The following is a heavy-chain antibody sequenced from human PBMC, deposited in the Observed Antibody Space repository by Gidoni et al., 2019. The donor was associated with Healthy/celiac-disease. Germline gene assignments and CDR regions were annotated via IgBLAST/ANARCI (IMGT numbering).Heavy chain of an antibody. CDR1: GYSISSGYY. Sequence: QVQLQESGPGLVMPSETLSLTCTVSGYSISSGYYWGWIRQPPGKGLEWIGSIYHSGSTYYNPSLKSRVTISVDTSKNQFSLKLSSVTAADTAVYYCAREGIGIAAAGVFDYWGQGTLVTVSS. V-gene: IGHV4-38-2*02. CDR2: IYHSGST. J-gene: IGHJ4*02. CDR3: AREGIGIAAAGVFDY. D-gene: IGHD6-13*01.